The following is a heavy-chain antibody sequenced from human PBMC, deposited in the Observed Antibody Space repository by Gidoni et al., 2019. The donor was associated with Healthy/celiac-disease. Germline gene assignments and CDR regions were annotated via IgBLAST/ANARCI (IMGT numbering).Heavy chain of an antibody. V-gene: IGHV3-43*01. CDR3: AKDIGEYSSGWYFDY. CDR1: GFTFSDYT. Sequence: EGQLVESGGIVVAAGGSLRHACAASGFTFSDYTMHWVRQAPGKGLEWVSLISWDGGSTYYADSVKGRFTISRDNSKNSLYLQMNSLRTEDTALYYCAKDIGEYSSGWYFDYWGQGTLVTVSS. D-gene: IGHD6-19*01. J-gene: IGHJ4*02. CDR2: ISWDGGST.